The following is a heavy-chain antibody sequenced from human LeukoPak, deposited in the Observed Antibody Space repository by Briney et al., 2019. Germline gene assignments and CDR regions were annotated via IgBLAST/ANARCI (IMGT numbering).Heavy chain of an antibody. V-gene: IGHV3-21*04. CDR3: AKRRGLELLYYYYMDV. J-gene: IGHJ6*03. CDR1: GFTFSSYS. CDR2: ISSSSSYI. D-gene: IGHD1-7*01. Sequence: SGGSLRLSCAASGFTFSSYSMNWVRQAPGKGLEWVSSISSSSSYIYYADSVKGRFTISRDNSKNTLYLQMNSLRAEDTAVYYCAKRRGLELLYYYYMDVWGKGTTVTVSS.